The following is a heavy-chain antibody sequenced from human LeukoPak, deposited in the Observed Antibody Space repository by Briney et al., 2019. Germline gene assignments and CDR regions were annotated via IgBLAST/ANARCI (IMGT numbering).Heavy chain of an antibody. J-gene: IGHJ4*02. CDR1: GFTFSDYY. Sequence: GGSLRLSCAASGFTFSDYYMSWIRQAPGKGLEWVSYISSSGSTIYYADSVKGRFTISRDNAKNSLYLQMNSLRAEDTAVYYCARVLRDYQLLPLDYWGQGTLVTVSS. CDR2: ISSSGSTI. CDR3: ARVLRDYQLLPLDY. V-gene: IGHV3-11*01. D-gene: IGHD2-2*01.